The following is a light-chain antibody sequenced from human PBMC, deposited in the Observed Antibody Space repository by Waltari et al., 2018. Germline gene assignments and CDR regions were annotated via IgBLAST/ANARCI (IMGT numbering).Light chain of an antibody. V-gene: IGKV4-1*01. Sequence: DIVMTQSPDSLAVSLGERATINCKSRQSVLYSSNNKNYLAWYQQKPGQPPKLLIYWASTRESGVPDRFSGSGSGTDFILTISSLQAEDVAVYYCQQYYSGRTFGQGTKVEIK. CDR1: QSVLYSSNNKNY. CDR2: WAS. J-gene: IGKJ1*01. CDR3: QQYYSGRT.